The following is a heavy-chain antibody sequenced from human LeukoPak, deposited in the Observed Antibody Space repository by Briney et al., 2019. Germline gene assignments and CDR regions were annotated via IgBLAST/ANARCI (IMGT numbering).Heavy chain of an antibody. D-gene: IGHD6-13*01. CDR3: AHTVLTLAAAAFDAFDI. CDR2: IYWDDDK. CDR1: GGSISSGGYS. J-gene: IGHJ3*02. V-gene: IGHV2-5*08. Sequence: TLSLTCAVSGGSISSGGYSWSWIRQPPGKALEWLALIYWDDDKRYSPSLKSRLTITKDTSKNQVVLTMTNMDPVDTATYYCAHTVLTLAAAAFDAFDIWGQGTMVTVSS.